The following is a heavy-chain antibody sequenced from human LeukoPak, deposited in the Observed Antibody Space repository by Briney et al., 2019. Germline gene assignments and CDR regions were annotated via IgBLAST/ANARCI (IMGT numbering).Heavy chain of an antibody. J-gene: IGHJ6*02. Sequence: ASVKVSCKASGYTLTSYGISWVRQAPGQGLEWMGWISAYNGNTNYAQKLQGRVTMTTDTSTSTVYMELRSLRSDDTAVYYCAGGYYGSGSYYWGGYYYYGMDVWGQGTTVTVSS. CDR3: AGGYYGSGSYYWGGYYYYGMDV. CDR1: GYTLTSYG. CDR2: ISAYNGNT. V-gene: IGHV1-18*01. D-gene: IGHD3-10*01.